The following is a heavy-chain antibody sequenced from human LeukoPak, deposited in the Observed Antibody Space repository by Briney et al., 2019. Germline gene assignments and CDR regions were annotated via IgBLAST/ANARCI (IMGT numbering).Heavy chain of an antibody. J-gene: IGHJ4*02. V-gene: IGHV1-8*03. CDR3: VREQAGWRYCTGGSCGFDY. CDR1: GYTFTSYD. Sequence: ASVKVSCKASGYTFTSYDINWVRQATGQGLEWMGWMNPNSGNTGYAQKFQGRVTITRNTSISTAYMELSSLRSEDTAVYYCVREQAGWRYCTGGSCGFDYWGQGTLVTVSS. CDR2: MNPNSGNT. D-gene: IGHD2-15*01.